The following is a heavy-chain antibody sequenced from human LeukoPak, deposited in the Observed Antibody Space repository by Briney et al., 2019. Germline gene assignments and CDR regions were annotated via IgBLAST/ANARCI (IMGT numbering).Heavy chain of an antibody. J-gene: IGHJ4*02. CDR2: ISSSSYI. V-gene: IGHV3-21*01. CDR3: ARCSGGSCYYDY. CDR1: GFTFSSYS. D-gene: IGHD2-15*01. Sequence: GSLRLSCAASGFTFSSYSMNWVRQAPGKGLKWVSSISSSSYIYYADSLKGRFTISRDNAKNSLYLQMNSLRADDTAVYYCARCSGGSCYYDYWGQGTLVTVSS.